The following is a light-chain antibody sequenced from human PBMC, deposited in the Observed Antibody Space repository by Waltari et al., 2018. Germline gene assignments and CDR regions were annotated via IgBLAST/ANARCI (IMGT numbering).Light chain of an antibody. J-gene: IGLJ2*01. V-gene: IGLV2-14*03. CDR1: NSDIANYAY. CDR3: SSYTSSRTS. Sequence: QSALTQPAVVTGSPGQSITIPCTGSNSDIANYAYVTWYQQHPGKAPQLLIHGVTHRTSGVVVRFSGSKSRNAASLTISGRQPGNEAVYVCSSYTSSRTSFGEGTRLTGL. CDR2: GVT.